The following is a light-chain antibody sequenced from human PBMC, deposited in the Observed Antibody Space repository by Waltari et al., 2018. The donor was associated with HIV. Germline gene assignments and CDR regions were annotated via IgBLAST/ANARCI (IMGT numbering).Light chain of an antibody. CDR1: ISNIGTNY. Sequence: QSVLTQPPSVSAAPGQKVTISCSGSISNIGTNYVSWYQHLPGTAPKLLIYGDDKRYPGSPDRSSASKSGTSATLAITGRQTGDEADYYCASWDSSLSVLFGGGTKLAVL. J-gene: IGLJ2*01. CDR3: ASWDSSLSVL. CDR2: GDD. V-gene: IGLV1-51*02.